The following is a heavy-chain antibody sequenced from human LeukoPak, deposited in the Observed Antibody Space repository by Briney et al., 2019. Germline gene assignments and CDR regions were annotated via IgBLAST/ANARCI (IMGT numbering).Heavy chain of an antibody. Sequence: ASVKVSSKASGYTFTGYYMHWVRQAPGQGLEWMGWINPNSGGTNYAQKFQGRVTMTRDTSISTAYMELSRLRSDDTAVYYCARDKRLLGYYYDSSGYGYWGQGTLVTVSS. J-gene: IGHJ4*02. D-gene: IGHD3-22*01. CDR3: ARDKRLLGYYYDSSGYGY. CDR1: GYTFTGYY. CDR2: INPNSGGT. V-gene: IGHV1-2*02.